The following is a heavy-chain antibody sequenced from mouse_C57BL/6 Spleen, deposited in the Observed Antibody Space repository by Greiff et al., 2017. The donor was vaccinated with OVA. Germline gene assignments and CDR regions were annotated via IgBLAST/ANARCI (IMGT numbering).Heavy chain of an antibody. CDR2: IDPANGNT. CDR3: VHYGNYEGGAMDY. V-gene: IGHV14-3*01. CDR1: GFNIKNTY. Sequence: DVKLQESVAELVRPGASVKLSCTASGFNIKNTYMHWVKQRPEQGLEWIGRIDPANGNTKYAPKFQGKATITADPSSNTAYLQLSSLTSEDTAIYYCVHYGNYEGGAMDYWGQGTSVTVSS. D-gene: IGHD2-1*01. J-gene: IGHJ4*01.